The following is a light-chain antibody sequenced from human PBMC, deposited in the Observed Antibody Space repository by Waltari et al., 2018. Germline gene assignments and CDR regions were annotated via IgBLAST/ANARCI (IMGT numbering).Light chain of an antibody. V-gene: IGKV3-20*01. CDR3: QQYGSSTWT. CDR1: QSVTTSS. CDR2: GAS. J-gene: IGKJ1*01. Sequence: EIVLTQSPGTLSLSPGERATLSCRASQSVTTSSLAWYQQKPGQAPRLLIYGASSRATDIPDRFGGSGSVRDFTLTISRLEPEDFAVYYCQQYGSSTWTFGQGTKVEVK.